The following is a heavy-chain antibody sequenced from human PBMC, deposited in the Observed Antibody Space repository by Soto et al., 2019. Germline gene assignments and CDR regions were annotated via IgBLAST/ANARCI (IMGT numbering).Heavy chain of an antibody. CDR1: GYTFTGYY. V-gene: IGHV1-2*04. CDR3: AREGYDFWSGYYTLSYGMDV. CDR2: INPNSGGT. J-gene: IGHJ6*02. D-gene: IGHD3-3*01. Sequence: ASVKVSCKASGYTFTGYYMHWVRQAPGQGLEWMGWINPNSGGTNYAQKFQGWVTMTRDTSTSTAYMELSRLRSDDTAVYYCAREGYDFWSGYYTLSYGMDVWGQGTTVTVSS.